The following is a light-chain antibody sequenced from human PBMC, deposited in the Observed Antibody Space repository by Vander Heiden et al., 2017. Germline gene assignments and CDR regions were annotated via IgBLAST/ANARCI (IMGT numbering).Light chain of an antibody. V-gene: IGKV1-39*01. CDR3: QQSDSCPLT. J-gene: IGKJ1*01. CDR2: AAS. Sequence: IQITQSPPSLSASVGDRVTIPCRASQSISSYLNWYQQKPGKAPKLLIYAASNRESGVPSRFSGSGSGTDFTLTISSLEPEDFATYYWQQSDSCPLTFGQGTKVEIK. CDR1: QSISSY.